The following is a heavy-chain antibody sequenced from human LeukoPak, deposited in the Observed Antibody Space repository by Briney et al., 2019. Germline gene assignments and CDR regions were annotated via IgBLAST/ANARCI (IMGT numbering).Heavy chain of an antibody. CDR1: GGTFSSYA. J-gene: IGHJ4*02. CDR2: IIPIFGTA. D-gene: IGHD2-2*01. CDR3: ATPRAYCSSTSCYVFDY. V-gene: IGHV1-69*05. Sequence: GASVKVSCKASGGTFSSYAISWVRQAPGQGLEWMGGIIPIFGTANYAQKFQGRVTITTDESTSTAYMELSSLRSEDTAVYYCATPRAYCSSTSCYVFDYWGQGTLVTVSS.